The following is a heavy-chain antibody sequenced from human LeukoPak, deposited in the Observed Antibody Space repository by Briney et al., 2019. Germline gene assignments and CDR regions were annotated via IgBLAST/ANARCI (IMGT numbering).Heavy chain of an antibody. V-gene: IGHV3-7*04. Sequence: GGSLRLSCAASGFSFSNHWMTWVRQAPGKGLEWVASVNKDASEKSYLDSVKGRFTISRDNAKTSLYLQMNSLRVEDTAVYFCAGVDWNSGSFEIWGQWPMVTVSA. CDR3: AGVDWNSGSFEI. CDR1: GFSFSNHW. D-gene: IGHD3-9*01. CDR2: VNKDASEK. J-gene: IGHJ3*02.